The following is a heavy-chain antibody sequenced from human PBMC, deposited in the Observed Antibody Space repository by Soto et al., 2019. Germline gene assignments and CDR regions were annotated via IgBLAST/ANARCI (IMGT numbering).Heavy chain of an antibody. J-gene: IGHJ6*02. CDR1: GFTFSSYA. Sequence: GGSLRLSCAASGFTFSSYAMHWVRQAPGKGLEWVAVISYDGSNKYYADSVKGRFTISRDNSKNTLYLQMNSVRAEDTAVYYCARVIQLDDFWSGSYPYYYYGMDVWGQGTTVTVSS. D-gene: IGHD3-3*01. CDR3: ARVIQLDDFWSGSYPYYYYGMDV. V-gene: IGHV3-30-3*01. CDR2: ISYDGSNK.